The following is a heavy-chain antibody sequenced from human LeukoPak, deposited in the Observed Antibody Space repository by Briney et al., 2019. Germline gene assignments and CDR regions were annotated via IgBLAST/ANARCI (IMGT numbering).Heavy chain of an antibody. J-gene: IGHJ6*03. D-gene: IGHD3-10*01. CDR3: ARGVREKNRGFLLYYYYYYMDV. V-gene: IGHV4-39*07. CDR1: GGSISSSSYY. Sequence: SETLSLTCTVSGGSISSSSYYWGWIRQPPGKGLEWIGSIYYSGSTYYNPSLKSRVTISVDTSKNQFSLKLSSVTAADTAVYYCARGVREKNRGFLLYYYYYYMDVWGKGTTVAISS. CDR2: IYYSGST.